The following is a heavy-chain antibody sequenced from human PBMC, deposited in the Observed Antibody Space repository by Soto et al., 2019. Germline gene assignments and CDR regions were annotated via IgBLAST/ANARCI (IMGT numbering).Heavy chain of an antibody. CDR2: IYYSGNT. V-gene: IGHV4-31*03. CDR1: GGSISSGYY. J-gene: IGHJ6*03. Sequence: SETLSLTCSVSGGSISSGYYWTWIRQHPGKGLEWIGYIYYSGNTYYNPSLKSRVTISVDTSKNQFSLKLSSVTAADTAVYYCASTDYVAYYMDVCGQRTTVTVSS. D-gene: IGHD3-10*02. CDR3: ASTDYVAYYMDV.